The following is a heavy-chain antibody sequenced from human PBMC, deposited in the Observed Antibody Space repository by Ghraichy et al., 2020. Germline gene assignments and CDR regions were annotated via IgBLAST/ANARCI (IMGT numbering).Heavy chain of an antibody. V-gene: IGHV3-23*01. CDR3: AFDF. CDR2: ISGSGDST. J-gene: IGHJ5*01. CDR1: GFTFSFYA. Sequence: GESLNISCAASGFTFSFYAMSWVRQAPGKGLEWVSRISGSGDSTYYADSVKGRFTISRDNAKNTLYLQMNSLRDEDTAVYYCAFDFWGQGTLVTVSS.